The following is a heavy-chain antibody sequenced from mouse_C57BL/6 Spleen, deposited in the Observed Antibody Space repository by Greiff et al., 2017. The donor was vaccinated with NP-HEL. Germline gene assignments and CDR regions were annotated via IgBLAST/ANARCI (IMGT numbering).Heavy chain of an antibody. CDR3: AREEGYDYDGGYAMDD. CDR2: IYPGDGDT. Sequence: QVQLQQSGPELVKPGASVKISCKASGYAFSSSWMNWVKQRPGKGLEWIGRIYPGDGDTNYNGKFKGKATLTADKSSSTAYMQLSSLTSEDSAVYFCAREEGYDYDGGYAMDDWGQGTSVTVSS. CDR1: GYAFSSSW. D-gene: IGHD2-4*01. J-gene: IGHJ4*01. V-gene: IGHV1-82*01.